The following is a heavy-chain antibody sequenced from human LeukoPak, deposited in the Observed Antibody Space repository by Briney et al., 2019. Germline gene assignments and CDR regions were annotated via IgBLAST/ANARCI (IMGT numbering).Heavy chain of an antibody. V-gene: IGHV3-23*01. CDR1: GFTFGKYW. D-gene: IGHD3-16*01. CDR3: AKSPITFGGVSYFDS. J-gene: IGHJ4*02. Sequence: GGSLRLSCVASGFTFGKYWMSWVRQAPGKGLEWVSTISGSGGSTYYADSVKGRSTISRDNSKNTLYLQMNSLRAEDTAVYYCAKSPITFGGVSYFDSWGQGTLVTVSS. CDR2: ISGSGGST.